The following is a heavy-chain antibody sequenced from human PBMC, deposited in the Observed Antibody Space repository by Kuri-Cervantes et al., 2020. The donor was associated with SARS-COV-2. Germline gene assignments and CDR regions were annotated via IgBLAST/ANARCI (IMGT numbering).Heavy chain of an antibody. J-gene: IGHJ3*02. CDR1: GGSISSGGYY. CDR2: IYHSGST. CDR3: ASLGFQDAFDI. Sequence: SCTVSGGSISSGGYYWSWIRQPPGKGLEWIGYIYHSGSTYYNPSLKSRVTISVDRSKNQFSLKLSSVTAADTAVYYCASLGFQDAFDIWGQGTMVTVS. D-gene: IGHD7-27*01. V-gene: IGHV4-30-2*01.